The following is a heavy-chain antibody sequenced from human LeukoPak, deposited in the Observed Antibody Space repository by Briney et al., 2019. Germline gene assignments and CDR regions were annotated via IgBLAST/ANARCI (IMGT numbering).Heavy chain of an antibody. V-gene: IGHV1-3*01. D-gene: IGHD3-3*01. CDR1: GYTFTSYA. CDR3: ARVHITIFGVVSPSSYSDY. CDR2: INAGNGNT. J-gene: IGHJ4*02. Sequence: ASVKVSCKASGYTFTSYAMHWVRQAPGQRLEWMGWINAGNGNTKYSQKFQGRVTITRDTSASTAYMELSSLRSEDTAVYYCARVHITIFGVVSPSSYSDYWGQGTLVAVSS.